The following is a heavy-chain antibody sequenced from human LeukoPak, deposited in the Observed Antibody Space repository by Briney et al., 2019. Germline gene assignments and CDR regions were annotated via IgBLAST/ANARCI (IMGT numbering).Heavy chain of an antibody. V-gene: IGHV3-64*01. Sequence: PGGSLRLSCAASGFTFSSYAMHWVRQAPGKGLEYVSAISSNGGSTYYANSVKGRFTISRDNPKNTLYLQMGSLRAEDMAVYYCARPAYGSGSYSPPGYWGQGTLVTVSS. D-gene: IGHD3-10*01. J-gene: IGHJ4*02. CDR2: ISSNGGST. CDR3: ARPAYGSGSYSPPGY. CDR1: GFTFSSYA.